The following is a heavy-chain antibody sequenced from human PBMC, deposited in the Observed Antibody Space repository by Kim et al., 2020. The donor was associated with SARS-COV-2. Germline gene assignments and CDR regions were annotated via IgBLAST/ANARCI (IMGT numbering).Heavy chain of an antibody. CDR2: IYHLGKT. Sequence: SETLSLTCTVSGGSITSGDWWSWVRQPPGKGLEWIGEIYHLGKTNYSPSLKSRVTISLDKSKNQFSLKLTSVTAADTAVYYCTRADCSDGTCYYNWFDPWGQGTLVIVSS. J-gene: IGHJ5*02. CDR1: GGSITSGDW. CDR3: TRADCSDGTCYYNWFDP. D-gene: IGHD2-8*01. V-gene: IGHV4-4*02.